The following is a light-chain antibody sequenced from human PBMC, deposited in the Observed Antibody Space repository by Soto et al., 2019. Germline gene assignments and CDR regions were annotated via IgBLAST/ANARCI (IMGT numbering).Light chain of an antibody. CDR1: QSISSR. CDR2: KAS. CDR3: QQYNSDPYT. V-gene: IGKV1-5*03. J-gene: IGKJ2*01. Sequence: DIPMTQYPSTLSASAGDRVTITCRASQSISSRFACYHQKPGKAPKLLIYKASSLESGVPSRFSGSGSGTEFTLTISSLQPDDFATYYCQQYNSDPYTLGPGNTLESK.